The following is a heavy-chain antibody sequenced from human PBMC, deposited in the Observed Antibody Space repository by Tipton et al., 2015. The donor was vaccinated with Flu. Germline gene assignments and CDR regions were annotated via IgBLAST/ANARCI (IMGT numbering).Heavy chain of an antibody. V-gene: IGHV4-39*01. CDR1: GGSIRSSTDY. J-gene: IGHJ5*02. Sequence: TLSLTCTVSGGSIRSSTDYWGWVRQPPGKGLDWIGTIHSSGSTYYNPSPTSRVTISLDTSKNQFSLRLTSVTAADTAIYYCGGNYGPFNWFDPWGQGTLVTVSS. D-gene: IGHD3-16*01. CDR3: GGNYGPFNWFDP. CDR2: IHSSGST.